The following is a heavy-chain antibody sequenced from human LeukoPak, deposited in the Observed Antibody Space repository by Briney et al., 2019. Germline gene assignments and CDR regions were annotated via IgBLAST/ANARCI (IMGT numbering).Heavy chain of an antibody. CDR3: ARDIHSGSYYNWFDP. CDR2: INHSGNT. J-gene: IGHJ5*02. D-gene: IGHD1-26*01. V-gene: IGHV4-34*01. Sequence: SETLSLTCAVYGGSFSGYYCNWIRQPPGKGLEWIGEINHSGNTNYNPSLKSRVTISVDTSKNQFSLKLSSVTAADTAVYYCARDIHSGSYYNWFDPWGQGTLVTVSS. CDR1: GGSFSGYY.